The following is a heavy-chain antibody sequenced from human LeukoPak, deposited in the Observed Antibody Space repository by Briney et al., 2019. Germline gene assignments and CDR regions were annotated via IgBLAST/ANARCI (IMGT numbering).Heavy chain of an antibody. CDR2: ISSSSSYI. D-gene: IGHD5-12*01. J-gene: IGHJ4*02. Sequence: PGGSLRLSCAASGFTFSSYSMNWVRQAPGKGLEWVSSISSSSSYIYYADSVKGRFTISRDNAKNSLYLQMNSLRAEDTAVYYCAIVSGGGSGGYELDYWGQGTLVTVSS. V-gene: IGHV3-21*01. CDR3: AIVSGGGSGGYELDY. CDR1: GFTFSSYS.